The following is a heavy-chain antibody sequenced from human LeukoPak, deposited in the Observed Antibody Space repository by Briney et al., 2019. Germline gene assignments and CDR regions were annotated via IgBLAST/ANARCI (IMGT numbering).Heavy chain of an antibody. D-gene: IGHD1-1*01. J-gene: IGHJ4*02. Sequence: GGSLRLSCAASGFTFSNYAMNWVRQAPGKGLEWVSAISGSGGNTYYSDSVKGRFTISRDNSKNTAYLQMNSLKTEDTAVYYCTSGLSVRRSNNTPVDYWGQGTLVTVSS. CDR1: GFTFSNYA. CDR3: TSGLSVRRSNNTPVDY. V-gene: IGHV3-23*01. CDR2: ISGSGGNT.